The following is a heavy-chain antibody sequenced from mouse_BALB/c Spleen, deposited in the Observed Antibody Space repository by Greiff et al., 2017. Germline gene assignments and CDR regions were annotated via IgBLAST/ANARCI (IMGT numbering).Heavy chain of an antibody. CDR3: ARHLYGNSYAMDY. D-gene: IGHD2-1*01. Sequence: EVKLVESGGGLVQPGGSRKLSCAASGFTFSSFGMHWVRQAPEKGLEWVAYISSGSSTIYYADTVKGRFTISRDNPKNTLFLQMTSLRSEDTAMYYCARHLYGNSYAMDYWGQGTSVTVSS. V-gene: IGHV5-17*02. J-gene: IGHJ4*01. CDR2: ISSGSSTI. CDR1: GFTFSSFG.